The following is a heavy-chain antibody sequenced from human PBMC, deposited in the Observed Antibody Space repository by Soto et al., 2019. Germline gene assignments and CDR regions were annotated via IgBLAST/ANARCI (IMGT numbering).Heavy chain of an antibody. J-gene: IGHJ6*02. CDR3: ARGGSSLWFGELSPYYYYGMDV. CDR1: GYTFTGYY. V-gene: IGHV1-2*02. D-gene: IGHD3-10*01. Sequence: ASVKVSCKASGYTFTGYYMHWVRQAPGQGLEWMGWINPNSGGTNYAQKFQGRVTMTRDTSISTAYMELSRLRSDDTAVYYCARGGSSLWFGELSPYYYYGMDVWGQGTTVTVSS. CDR2: INPNSGGT.